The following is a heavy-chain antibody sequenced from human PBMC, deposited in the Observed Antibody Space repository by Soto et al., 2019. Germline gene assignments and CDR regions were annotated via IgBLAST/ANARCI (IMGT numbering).Heavy chain of an antibody. CDR2: SRNKANSYSI. CDR3: TRAPKVGACTHFDS. D-gene: IGHD2-8*01. V-gene: IGHV3-72*01. CDR1: GFTFSDHY. Sequence: EVQLVESGGGLVQPAGSLRLSCAASGFTFSDHYIDWVRQAPGKGLEWVGRSRNKANSYSIEYAASVKGRFTISRDDSKNSVYLQMSNLRTEDTAVYYCTRAPKVGACTHFDSWGQGTLVTVSS. J-gene: IGHJ4*02.